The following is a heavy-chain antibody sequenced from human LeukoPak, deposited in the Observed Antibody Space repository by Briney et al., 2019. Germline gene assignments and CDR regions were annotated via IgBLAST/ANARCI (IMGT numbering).Heavy chain of an antibody. CDR3: AKGSYYDSSGSFYFDY. V-gene: IGHV3-33*06. CDR1: GFTFSGYG. CDR2: IWFDGKNE. D-gene: IGHD3-22*01. Sequence: GGSLRLSCAASGFTFSGYGMHWVRLAPGKGLEWVADIWFDGKNEHFAASVKGRFTISRDNSKKTLYVQVNSLGTEDTAAYYCAKGSYYDSSGSFYFDYWGQGTLVTVSS. J-gene: IGHJ4*02.